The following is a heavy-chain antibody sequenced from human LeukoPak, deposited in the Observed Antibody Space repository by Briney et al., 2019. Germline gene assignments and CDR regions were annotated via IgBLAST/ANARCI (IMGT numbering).Heavy chain of an antibody. CDR1: GFTFRSHA. D-gene: IGHD2-21*01. J-gene: IGHJ4*02. Sequence: GGSLRLSCVGSGFTFRSHAMSWVRQAPEKGLEFVSGIYENGGTTYYADSVKGRFSISRDNSKNTLYLQMDSLRGEDTAVYYCAKDFRIGYSAHFDYRGQGALVTVSS. CDR3: AKDFRIGYSAHFDY. V-gene: IGHV3-23*01. CDR2: IYENGGTT.